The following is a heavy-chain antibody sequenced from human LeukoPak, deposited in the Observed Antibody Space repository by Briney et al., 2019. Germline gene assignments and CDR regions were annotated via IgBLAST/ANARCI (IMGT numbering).Heavy chain of an antibody. Sequence: PGGSLRLSCGGSGFTFSSYAMSWVRQAPGKGLEWVSAISGSGTDTFYANSVKGRFTISRDNSKNTLYLQMNSLRAEDTAVYYCAILPGGSGSYYESWFDPWGQGTLVTVSS. V-gene: IGHV3-23*01. CDR1: GFTFSSYA. D-gene: IGHD3-10*01. CDR2: ISGSGTDT. CDR3: AILPGGSGSYYESWFDP. J-gene: IGHJ5*02.